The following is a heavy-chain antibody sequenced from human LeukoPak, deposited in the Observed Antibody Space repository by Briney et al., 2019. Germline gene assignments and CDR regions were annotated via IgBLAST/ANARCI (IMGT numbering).Heavy chain of an antibody. J-gene: IGHJ4*02. CDR1: GYTFTSYG. Sequence: GASVKVSCKASGYTFTSYGISWVRQAPGQGLEWMGWISGYNGNTDYAQKLQGRVTMTTDTSTSTVYMELRSLRSDDTAVYYCARDDSSGSPGDYFDYWGQGTLVTVSS. D-gene: IGHD3-22*01. V-gene: IGHV1-18*01. CDR3: ARDDSSGSPGDYFDY. CDR2: ISGYNGNT.